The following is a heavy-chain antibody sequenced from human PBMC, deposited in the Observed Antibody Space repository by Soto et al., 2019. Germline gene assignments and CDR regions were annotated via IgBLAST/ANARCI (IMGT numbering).Heavy chain of an antibody. J-gene: IGHJ6*02. CDR1: GGTFSSYA. D-gene: IGHD6-6*01. V-gene: IGHV1-69*01. CDR3: ARDTYSSSSYYYYGMDV. Sequence: QVQLVQSGAEVKKPGSSVKVACKASGGTFSSYAISWVRQAPGQGLEWMGGIIPIFGTANYAQKFQGRVTITADESTSTAYMELSSLRSEDTAVYYCARDTYSSSSYYYYGMDVWGQGTTVTVSS. CDR2: IIPIFGTA.